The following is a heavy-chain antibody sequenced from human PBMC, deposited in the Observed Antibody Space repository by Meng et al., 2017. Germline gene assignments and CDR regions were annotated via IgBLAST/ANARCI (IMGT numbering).Heavy chain of an antibody. CDR3: ARVERIAAAGYYYYYYGMDV. CDR1: GFTFDDYG. CDR2: INWNGGST. V-gene: IGHV3-20*04. J-gene: IGHJ6*02. Sequence: GGSLRLSCAASGFTFDDYGMSWVRQAPGKGLEWVSGINWNGGSTGYADSVKGRFTISRDNAKNSLYLQMNSLRAEDTAVYYCARVERIAAAGYYYYYYGMDVWGQGTTVTVSS. D-gene: IGHD6-13*01.